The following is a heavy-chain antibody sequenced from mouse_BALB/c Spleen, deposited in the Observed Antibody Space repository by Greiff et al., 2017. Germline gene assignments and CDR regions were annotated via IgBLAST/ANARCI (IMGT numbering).Heavy chain of an antibody. V-gene: IGHV5-4*02. Sequence: EVNLVESGGGLVKPGGSLKLSCAASGFTFSDYYMYWVRQTPEKRLEWVANISDGGSYTYYPDSVKGRFTISRDNAKNNLYLQMSSLKSEDTAMYYCAREGTATSFAYWGQGTLVTVSA. CDR2: ISDGGSYT. CDR3: AREGTATSFAY. CDR1: GFTFSDYY. D-gene: IGHD1-2*01. J-gene: IGHJ3*01.